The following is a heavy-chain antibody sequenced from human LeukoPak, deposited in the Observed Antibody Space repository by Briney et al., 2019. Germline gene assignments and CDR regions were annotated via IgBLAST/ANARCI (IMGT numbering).Heavy chain of an antibody. D-gene: IGHD7-27*01. CDR3: ARETGENAFDI. CDR2: ISSSGSTI. J-gene: IGHJ3*02. CDR1: GFTFSSCE. V-gene: IGHV3-48*03. Sequence: PGGSLRLSCAASGFTFSSCEMNWVRQAPGKGLEWVSYISSSGSTIYYADSVKGRFTISRDNAKNSLYLQMNSLRAEDTAVYYCARETGENAFDIWGQGTMVTVSS.